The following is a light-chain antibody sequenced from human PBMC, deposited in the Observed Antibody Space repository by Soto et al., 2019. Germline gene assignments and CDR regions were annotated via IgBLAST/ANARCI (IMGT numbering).Light chain of an antibody. CDR1: QSISSW. Sequence: DMQITQSPSILSASVGDRGTIGCRTSQSISSWLAWYQQKPGKAPKLLIYDAYSLESGVPSRFSGRRSGTEFTLTIAGLKPEDLPTYSCQQYESYSPLTFGGGTKLDIK. CDR2: DAY. CDR3: QQYESYSPLT. V-gene: IGKV1-5*01. J-gene: IGKJ4*01.